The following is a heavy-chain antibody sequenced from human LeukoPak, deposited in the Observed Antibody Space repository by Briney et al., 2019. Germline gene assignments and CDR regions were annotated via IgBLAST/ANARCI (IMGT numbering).Heavy chain of an antibody. Sequence: PSETLSLTCAVYGGSFSGYYWSWIRQPPGKGLEWIGEINHSGSTNYNPSLKSRVTISVDTSKNQFSLKLSSVTAADTAVYYCARVSELPFDYWGQGTLVTVSS. D-gene: IGHD1-26*01. CDR2: INHSGST. V-gene: IGHV4-34*01. J-gene: IGHJ4*02. CDR3: ARVSELPFDY. CDR1: GGSFSGYY.